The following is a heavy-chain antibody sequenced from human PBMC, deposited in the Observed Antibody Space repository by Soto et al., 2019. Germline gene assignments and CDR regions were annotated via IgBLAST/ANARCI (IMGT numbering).Heavy chain of an antibody. CDR1: GDSVNSGTYS. J-gene: IGHJ5*02. Sequence: PSETLSLTCTVSGDSVNSGTYSWSWIRQPPGKGLEWIGYIYHSGSTYYNPSLKSRVTISVDRSKNQFSLKLSSVTAADTAAYYCARETTPGWFDPWGQGTLVTVSS. CDR3: ARETTPGWFDP. D-gene: IGHD1-1*01. V-gene: IGHV4-30-2*01. CDR2: IYHSGST.